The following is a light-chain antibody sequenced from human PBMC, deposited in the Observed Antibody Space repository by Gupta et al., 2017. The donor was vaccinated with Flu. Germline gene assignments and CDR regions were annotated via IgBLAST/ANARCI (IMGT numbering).Light chain of an antibody. CDR1: SSDVGRYNR. CDR2: EDN. V-gene: IGLV2-23*01. Sequence: STTIFCTGTSSDVGRYNRVSWYQHHSGKAPKRRSYEDNKRPSGVSNRFSGSRTGNTASLTISGLQPEDAAYDDCCSYAGSSSWVFGGGTKVTVL. J-gene: IGLJ3*02. CDR3: CSYAGSSSWV.